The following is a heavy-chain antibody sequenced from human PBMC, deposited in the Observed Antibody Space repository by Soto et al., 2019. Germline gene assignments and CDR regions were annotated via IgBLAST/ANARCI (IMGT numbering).Heavy chain of an antibody. Sequence: PSETLSLTCTVSGVSVSTGGYFWTWIRQHSGKGLEWIGNIYYSGMTYYNPSLRGRVSISLDPSESQFSLKLNSVTAADTAVYYCARDSSGPGYSYGKFDYWGQGALVTVSS. V-gene: IGHV4-31*03. D-gene: IGHD5-18*01. J-gene: IGHJ4*02. CDR3: ARDSSGPGYSYGKFDY. CDR1: GVSVSTGGYF. CDR2: IYYSGMT.